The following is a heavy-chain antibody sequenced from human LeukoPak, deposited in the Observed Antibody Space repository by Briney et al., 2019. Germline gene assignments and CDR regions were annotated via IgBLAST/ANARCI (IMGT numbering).Heavy chain of an antibody. D-gene: IGHD3-10*01. CDR1: GGSISSSNHC. CDR3: ARLRPPIYYGSGTRGSWFDS. Sequence: SETLSLTCNVSGGSISSSNHCWGWVRQPPGKGLEWIVTLYSSGSTYYKPSLKSRVTISGDTSKKHFSLRLTSVTAADTAVYYCARLRPPIYYGSGTRGSWFDSWGQGTLVTVSS. J-gene: IGHJ5*01. CDR2: LYSSGST. V-gene: IGHV4-39*02.